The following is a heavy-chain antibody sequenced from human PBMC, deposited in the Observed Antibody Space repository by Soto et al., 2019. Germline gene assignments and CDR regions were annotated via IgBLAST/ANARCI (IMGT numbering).Heavy chain of an antibody. J-gene: IGHJ4*02. CDR1: GFIFSDYY. CDR3: AREGSSSRYDDEGSFDY. Sequence: QVQLMESGGGLVKPGGSLRLSCGASGFIFSDYYMNWIRQAPGKGLEWVSYISSSGSTIRYADSVKGRFTMSRDNANNSLYLQMDSLRAEDTAIYFCAREGSSSRYDDEGSFDYWGQGILVTVSS. CDR2: ISSSGSTI. D-gene: IGHD6-13*01. V-gene: IGHV3-11*01.